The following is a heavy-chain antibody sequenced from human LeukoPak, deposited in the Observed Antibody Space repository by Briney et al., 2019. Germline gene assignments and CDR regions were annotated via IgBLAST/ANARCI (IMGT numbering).Heavy chain of an antibody. CDR2: IIPIFGTA. D-gene: IGHD3-3*01. V-gene: IGHV1-69*13. CDR1: GGTFSSYA. CDR3: ARGGGPNYDFWSGYSH. J-gene: IGHJ4*02. Sequence: ASVKVSCKASGGTFSSYAISWVRQAPGQGPEWMGGIIPIFGTANYAQKFQGRVTITADESTSTAYMELSSLRSEDTAVYYCARGGGPNYDFWSGYSHWGQGTLVTVSS.